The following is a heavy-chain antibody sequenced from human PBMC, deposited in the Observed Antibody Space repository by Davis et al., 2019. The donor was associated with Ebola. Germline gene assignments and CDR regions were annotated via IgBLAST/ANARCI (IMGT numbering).Heavy chain of an antibody. V-gene: IGHV3-33*01. Sequence: PGGSLRLSCAASGFTFSDHGLHWVRQAPGKGLEWVAVIWNDERNKYPRDSEKGRFTISRDNYRNTLYLQMSSLRHEETAVYYCARHGYSGHDYRAYFYGMDVWGQGTTVTVTS. CDR1: GFTFSDHG. J-gene: IGHJ6*02. D-gene: IGHD5-12*01. CDR3: ARHGYSGHDYRAYFYGMDV. CDR2: IWNDERNK.